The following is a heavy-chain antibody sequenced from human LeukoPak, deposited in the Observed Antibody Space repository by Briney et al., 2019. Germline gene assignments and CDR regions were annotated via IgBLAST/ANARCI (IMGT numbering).Heavy chain of an antibody. J-gene: IGHJ4*01. CDR3: ARSPRYDLFHY. V-gene: IGHV4-59*01. CDR1: GGSISGYY. D-gene: IGHD3-9*01. CDR2: FFYTGST. Sequence: PSETLSLTCTVSGGSISGYYWSWIRQPPTKGLEWIGYFFYTGSTNYNPSLKSRVTMSVDTSKNQFSLNLSSVTAADTAVYYCARSPRYDLFHYGGHGTLVTVSS.